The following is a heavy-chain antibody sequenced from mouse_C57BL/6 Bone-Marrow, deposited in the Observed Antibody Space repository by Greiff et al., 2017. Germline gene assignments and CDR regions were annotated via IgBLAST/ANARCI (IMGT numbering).Heavy chain of an antibody. CDR2: IHPNSGST. CDR1: GYTFTSYW. D-gene: IGHD2-14*01. J-gene: IGHJ4*01. V-gene: IGHV1-64*01. CDR3: ARWRYDGYYAMDY. Sequence: QVQLQQPGAELVKPGASVKLSCKASGYTFTSYWMHWVKQRPGQGLEWIGMIHPNSGSTNYNEKFKSKATLTVDKSSSTAYMQHSSLTSEYSAVYYCARWRYDGYYAMDYWGQGTSVTVSS.